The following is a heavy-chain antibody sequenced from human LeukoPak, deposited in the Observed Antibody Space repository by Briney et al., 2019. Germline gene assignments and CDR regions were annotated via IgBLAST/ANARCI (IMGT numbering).Heavy chain of an antibody. CDR2: INPNSGGT. CDR1: GYTFTGYY. J-gene: IGHJ5*02. V-gene: IGHV1-2*02. D-gene: IGHD2-15*01. Sequence: ASVKVSCKASGYTFTGYYMHWVRQAPGQGLEWMGWINPNSGGTNYAQKFQGRVTMTRDTSISTAYMELSRLRSDDTAVYYCARYCSGGSCYEGGGNWFDPWGQGTLVTVSS. CDR3: ARYCSGGSCYEGGGNWFDP.